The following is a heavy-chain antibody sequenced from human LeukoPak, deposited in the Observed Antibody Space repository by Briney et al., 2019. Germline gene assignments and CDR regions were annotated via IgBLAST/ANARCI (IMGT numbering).Heavy chain of an antibody. V-gene: IGHV3-64*01. Sequence: PGGSLRLSCVASGFTFSLYTMHWVRQAPGKGLECVSVISGDGDNTYYANSVKGRFTISRDNSKNTLYLEMGSLRVEDRAVYYCARDAAYVTFDYWGQGTLVTVSS. CDR2: ISGDGDNT. CDR3: ARDAAYVTFDY. D-gene: IGHD2-21*01. J-gene: IGHJ4*02. CDR1: GFTFSLYT.